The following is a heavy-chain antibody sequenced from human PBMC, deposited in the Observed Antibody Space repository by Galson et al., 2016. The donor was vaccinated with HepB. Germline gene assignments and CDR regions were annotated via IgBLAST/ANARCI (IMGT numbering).Heavy chain of an antibody. CDR1: GFTFSTYA. Sequence: SLRLSCAASGFTFSTYAMAWVRQAPGKGLEWVSGVSGSAVSTFYADSVRGRFTISRDNSKNTLYLQMNSLTAEDTAVYYCAKGVYNWNDEGVDYWGQGTLVTVSS. CDR2: VSGSAVST. V-gene: IGHV3-23*01. D-gene: IGHD1-1*01. J-gene: IGHJ4*02. CDR3: AKGVYNWNDEGVDY.